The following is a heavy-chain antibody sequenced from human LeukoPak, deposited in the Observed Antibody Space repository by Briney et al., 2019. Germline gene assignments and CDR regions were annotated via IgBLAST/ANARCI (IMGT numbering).Heavy chain of an antibody. CDR3: ARGKLGSFDI. CDR1: GFTLSRYW. V-gene: IGHV3-33*08. CDR2: IWYDESNK. J-gene: IGHJ3*02. D-gene: IGHD3-10*01. Sequence: PGGSLRLSCTSSGFTLSRYWMSWVRQAPGKGLEWVAPIWYDESNKYYADSVKGRFTISRDNSKNTLYLQMNSLRVEDTAVYYCARGKLGSFDIWGQGTLVTVSS.